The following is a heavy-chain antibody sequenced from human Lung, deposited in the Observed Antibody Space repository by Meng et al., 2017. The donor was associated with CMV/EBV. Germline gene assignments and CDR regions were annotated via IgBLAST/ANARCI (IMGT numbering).Heavy chain of an antibody. CDR3: ATEGPLNWFDR. V-gene: IGHV1-69*05. CDR2: FIPIFGTP. CDR1: GGTFSNYP. Sequence: SCKASGGTFSNYPVSWVRHAPGLGLEWMGGFIPIFGTPNYAQKFQGRLTITTDESTSTAYMALNSLRSEDTAVYYCATEGPLNWFDRRGQGTRVT. J-gene: IGHJ5*02.